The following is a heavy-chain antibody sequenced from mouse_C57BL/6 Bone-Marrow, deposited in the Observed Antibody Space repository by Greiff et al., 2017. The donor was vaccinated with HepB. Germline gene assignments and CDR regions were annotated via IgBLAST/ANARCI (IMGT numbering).Heavy chain of an antibody. CDR3: AREGGEGLLLYYYAMDY. CDR2: INPSNGGT. D-gene: IGHD2-3*01. V-gene: IGHV1-53*01. CDR1: GYTFTSYW. Sequence: QVQLQQPGTELVKPGASVKLSCKASGYTFTSYWMHWVKQRPGQGLEWIGNINPSNGGTNYNEKFKSKATLTVDKSSSTAYMQLSSLTSEDSAVYYCAREGGEGLLLYYYAMDYWGQGTSVTVSS. J-gene: IGHJ4*01.